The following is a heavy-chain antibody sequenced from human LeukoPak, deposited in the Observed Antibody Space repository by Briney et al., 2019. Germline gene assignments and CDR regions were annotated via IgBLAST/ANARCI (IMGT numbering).Heavy chain of an antibody. Sequence: ASVKVSCKASGYTFTGYYMHWVRQAPGQGLEWMGWIDPNSGGTNHAQKFQGWVTMTRDTSISTAYMELSRLRSDDTAVYYCARVSSSRDFDYWGQGTLVTVSS. J-gene: IGHJ4*02. CDR1: GYTFTGYY. CDR3: ARVSSSRDFDY. D-gene: IGHD6-13*01. V-gene: IGHV1-2*04. CDR2: IDPNSGGT.